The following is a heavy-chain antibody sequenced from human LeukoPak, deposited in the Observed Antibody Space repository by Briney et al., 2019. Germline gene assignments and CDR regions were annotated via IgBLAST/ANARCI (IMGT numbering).Heavy chain of an antibody. CDR3: TKDSGTYNWLDP. D-gene: IGHD1-26*01. CDR1: GFIFGDSA. CDR2: IDRKVKGYAT. Sequence: GGSLKLSCAGSGFIFGDSAIHRVRQDSGKGLEWVGLIDRKVKGYATAFAASVKGRFTISRDDSQNTAFLHMDTLKTEDTALYYCTKDSGTYNWLDPWGQGTLVTVSS. V-gene: IGHV3-73*01. J-gene: IGHJ5*02.